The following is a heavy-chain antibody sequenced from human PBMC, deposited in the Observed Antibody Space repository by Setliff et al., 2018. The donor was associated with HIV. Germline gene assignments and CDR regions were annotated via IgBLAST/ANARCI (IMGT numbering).Heavy chain of an antibody. J-gene: IGHJ6*03. CDR1: GGSISSGGYY. V-gene: IGHV4-31*03. Sequence: SETLSLTCTVSGGSISSGGYYWSWIRQHPGKGLEWIDYIYYSGSTYYNPSLKSRVSMSVDTSKNQFSLKLSAVTAADTAVYYCARARGLLPYYYLDVWGKGTTVTVSS. D-gene: IGHD3-10*01. CDR3: ARARGLLPYYYLDV. CDR2: IYYSGST.